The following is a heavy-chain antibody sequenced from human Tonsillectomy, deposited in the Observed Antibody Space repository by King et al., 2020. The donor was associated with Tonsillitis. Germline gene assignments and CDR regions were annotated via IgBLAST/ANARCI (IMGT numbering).Heavy chain of an antibody. D-gene: IGHD3-10*01. CDR2: VYYSGNI. J-gene: IGHJ4*02. CDR3: ARHLSHIRFGEVYFFDY. CDR1: GGSIKSNTYY. V-gene: IGHV4-39*07. Sequence: QLQELGPGLVKPSETLSLTCTVSGGSIKSNTYYWGWIRQPPGKGLEWIASVYYSGNIYYNPSLKSRVTISLDTSNNHFSLNLSSVTAADTAVYYCARHLSHIRFGEVYFFDYWGQGILVTAPS.